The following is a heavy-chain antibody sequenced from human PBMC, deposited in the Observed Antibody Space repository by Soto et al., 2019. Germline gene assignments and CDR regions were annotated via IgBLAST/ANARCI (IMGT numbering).Heavy chain of an antibody. D-gene: IGHD1-26*01. Sequence: QVQLVQSGAEVKKPGASVTVSCRTSGYSFTTYGFSWVRQAPGQGLEWMGWISAYNGNKKYAQSLQGRVTMTTETSTSTGYMELRSLRSDDTAVDYCARDYGRWLEAHFDYWGQGTLVTVSS. J-gene: IGHJ4*02. CDR1: GYSFTTYG. CDR3: ARDYGRWLEAHFDY. V-gene: IGHV1-18*04. CDR2: ISAYNGNK.